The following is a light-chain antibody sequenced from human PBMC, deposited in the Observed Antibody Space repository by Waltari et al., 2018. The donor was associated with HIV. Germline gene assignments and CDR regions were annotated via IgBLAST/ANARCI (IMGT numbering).Light chain of an antibody. J-gene: IGLJ3*02. CDR1: SSDVGGYTY. CDR2: EVS. CDR3: SSYAGSNNWV. V-gene: IGLV2-8*01. Sequence: QSALTQPPSASGSPGQSVTISCTGTSSDVGGYTYVSWYQPHPGKAPKVLISEVSKRPSGVPDRFSDPKSGYTASLTVAGLQAEEEADYYCSSYAGSNNWVFGGGTKLTVL.